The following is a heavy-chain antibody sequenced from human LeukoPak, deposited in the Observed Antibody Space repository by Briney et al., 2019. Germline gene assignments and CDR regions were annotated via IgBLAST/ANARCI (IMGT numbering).Heavy chain of an antibody. CDR1: GFTFDDYG. CDR3: GRGRDWFDP. CDR2: NNWNGGST. J-gene: IGHJ5*02. V-gene: IGHV3-20*01. Sequence: GGSLRHSCAASGFTFDDYGMSWVRQPPGKGLEWVSGNNWNGGSTGYADSVKGRFTMSRDNAKNSLYLQMNSLRAEDTALYHCGRGRDWFDPWGQGTLVTVSS.